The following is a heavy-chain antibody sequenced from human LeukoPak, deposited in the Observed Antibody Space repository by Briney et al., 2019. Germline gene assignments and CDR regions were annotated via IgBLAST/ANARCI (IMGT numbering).Heavy chain of an antibody. CDR1: GGSISSGSYY. Sequence: SQTLSFTCTVSGGSISSGSYYGSWIRQPAGKGLEWIGRIYTSGSTNYNPSLKSRVTISVDTSKNQFSLKLSSVTAADTAVYYCARDPALDGYNYFDYWGQGTLVTVSS. D-gene: IGHD5-24*01. CDR2: IYTSGST. V-gene: IGHV4-61*02. J-gene: IGHJ4*02. CDR3: ARDPALDGYNYFDY.